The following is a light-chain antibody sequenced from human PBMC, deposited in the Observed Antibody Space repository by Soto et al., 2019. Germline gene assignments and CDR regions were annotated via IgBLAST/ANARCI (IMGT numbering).Light chain of an antibody. V-gene: IGKV3-20*01. J-gene: IGKJ2*01. CDR3: QHYDTSSYT. CDR2: AAS. Sequence: EIVLTQSPGTLSLSPGERVTLSCRASQSVDSNYLAWYHQKPGQPPRLLIYAASSRATGIPDRFSGTGSGTDFTLTISLLEPGDFAVYYCQHYDTSSYTFGQGTKLEI. CDR1: QSVDSNY.